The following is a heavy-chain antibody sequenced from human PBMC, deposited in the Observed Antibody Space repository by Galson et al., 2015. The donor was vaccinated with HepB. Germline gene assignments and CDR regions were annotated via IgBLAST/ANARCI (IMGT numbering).Heavy chain of an antibody. CDR1: GGTFSSYA. V-gene: IGHV1-69*13. D-gene: IGHD3-10*01. Sequence: SVKVSCKASGGTFSSYAISWVRQAPGQGLEWMGGIIPIFGTANYARKFQGRATITADESTSAAYMELSSLRSEDTAVYYCARVVGYGSGRFDYWGQGTLVTVSS. CDR3: ARVVGYGSGRFDY. J-gene: IGHJ4*02. CDR2: IIPIFGTA.